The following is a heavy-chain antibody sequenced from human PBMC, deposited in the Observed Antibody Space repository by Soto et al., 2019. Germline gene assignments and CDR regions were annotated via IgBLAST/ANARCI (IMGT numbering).Heavy chain of an antibody. CDR1: GGSVSSGSYY. Sequence: QVQLQESGPGLVKPSETLSLTCTVSGGSVSSGSYYWSWIRQPPGKGLEWIGYIYYSGSTNYNPSLKSRVTISVDTSKNQFSLKLSSVTAADTAVYYCARVQRGWFDPWGQGTLVTVSS. CDR2: IYYSGST. V-gene: IGHV4-61*01. J-gene: IGHJ5*02. D-gene: IGHD1-1*01. CDR3: ARVQRGWFDP.